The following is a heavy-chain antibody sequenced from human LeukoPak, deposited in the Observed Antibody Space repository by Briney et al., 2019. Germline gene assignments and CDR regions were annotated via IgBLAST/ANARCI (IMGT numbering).Heavy chain of an antibody. J-gene: IGHJ4*02. D-gene: IGHD5-24*01. CDR2: ISSSSSYI. Sequence: GGSLRLSCAASGFTFSSYEMNWVRQAPGKGLEWVSSISSSSSYIYYADSVKGRFTISRDNAKNSLYLQMNSLRAEDTAVYYCAREGQGWLHLGLDWGQGTLVTVSS. CDR1: GFTFSSYE. CDR3: AREGQGWLHLGLD. V-gene: IGHV3-21*01.